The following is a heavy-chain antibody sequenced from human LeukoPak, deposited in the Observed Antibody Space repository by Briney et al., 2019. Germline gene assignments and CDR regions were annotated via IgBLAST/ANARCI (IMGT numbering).Heavy chain of an antibody. Sequence: ASVKVSCKASGGTFSSYAISWVRQAPGQGLEWMGGIIPIFGTANYAQKFQGRVTITTDESTSTAYMELSSLRSEDTAVYYCARVRPDCSSPSCYAYYFDYWGQGTLVTVSS. V-gene: IGHV1-69*05. D-gene: IGHD2-2*01. CDR2: IIPIFGTA. CDR3: ARVRPDCSSPSCYAYYFDY. CDR1: GGTFSSYA. J-gene: IGHJ4*02.